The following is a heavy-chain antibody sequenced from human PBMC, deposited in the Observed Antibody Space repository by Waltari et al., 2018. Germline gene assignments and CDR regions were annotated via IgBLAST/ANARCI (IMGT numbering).Heavy chain of an antibody. V-gene: IGHV3-23*04. J-gene: IGHJ6*02. CDR3: AKWHGCSSTSCYYYGMDV. CDR1: GFTFSSYA. CDR2: ISGSGGRT. Sequence: EVQLVESGGGLVQPGGSLRLSCAASGFTFSSYAMSWVRQAPGKGLEWVSAISGSGGRTYYADSVKGRFTISRDNSKNTLYLQMNSLRAEDTAVYYCAKWHGCSSTSCYYYGMDVWGQGTTVTVSS. D-gene: IGHD2-2*01.